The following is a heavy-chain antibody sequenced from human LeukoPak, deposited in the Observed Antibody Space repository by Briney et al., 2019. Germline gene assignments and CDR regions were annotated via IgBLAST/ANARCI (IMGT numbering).Heavy chain of an antibody. D-gene: IGHD3-22*01. J-gene: IGHJ6*04. CDR3: ARDAPRPSDSSGYYYILPTRGSRGMDV. CDR1: GYSISCGYY. CDR2: IYHSGST. V-gene: IGHV4-38-2*02. Sequence: SETLSLTCTVSGYSISCGYYWGWIRQPPGKGLEWIGSIYHSGSTYYNPSLKSRVTISVDTSKNQFSLKLSSVTAAGTAVYYCARDAPRPSDSSGYYYILPTRGSRGMDVWGKGTTVTVST.